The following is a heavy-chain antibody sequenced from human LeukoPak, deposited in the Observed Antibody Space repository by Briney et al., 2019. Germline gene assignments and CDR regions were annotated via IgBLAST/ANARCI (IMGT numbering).Heavy chain of an antibody. CDR3: ARHYSSGWYSD. Sequence: ASVKVSCKASGYTFTGYYMHWVRPAPGQGLEWMGWINPKSGGTNYAQKFQGRVTMTRDTSISTAYMELSGLRSDDTAVYYCARHYSSGWYSDWGQGTLVTVSS. CDR1: GYTFTGYY. J-gene: IGHJ4*02. V-gene: IGHV1-2*02. CDR2: INPKSGGT. D-gene: IGHD6-19*01.